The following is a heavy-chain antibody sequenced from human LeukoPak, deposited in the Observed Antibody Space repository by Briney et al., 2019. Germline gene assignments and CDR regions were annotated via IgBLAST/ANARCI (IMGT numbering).Heavy chain of an antibody. D-gene: IGHD2-21*02. CDR2: IYPADSDI. J-gene: IGHJ4*02. CDR1: GYSFSNYW. CDR3: ARLGIGGDCCPDY. V-gene: IGHV5-51*01. Sequence: GESLQISCKGSGYSFSNYWIAWVRQMPGKGLEWMGIIYPADSDIRYSPSFQGQVTISADKSNDTAYLQWGSLKASDTAMYYCARLGIGGDCCPDYWGQGTLVTVSS.